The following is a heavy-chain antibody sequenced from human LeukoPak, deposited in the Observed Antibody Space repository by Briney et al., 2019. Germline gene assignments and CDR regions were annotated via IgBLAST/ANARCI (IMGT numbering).Heavy chain of an antibody. Sequence: PSETLSLTCAVYGGSFSGYYWSWIRQPPGKGLEWIGEINHSGSTNYNPSLKSRVTISVDTSKNQFSLKLSPVTAADTAVYYCARGLREFGYYYYHMDVWGKGTTVTVSS. J-gene: IGHJ6*03. CDR1: GGSFSGYY. D-gene: IGHD3-10*01. CDR3: ARGLREFGYYYYHMDV. CDR2: INHSGST. V-gene: IGHV4-34*01.